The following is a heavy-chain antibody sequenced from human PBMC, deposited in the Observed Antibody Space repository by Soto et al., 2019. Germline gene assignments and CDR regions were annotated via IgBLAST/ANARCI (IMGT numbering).Heavy chain of an antibody. CDR2: IYHSGSN. CDR1: GGSISSSNW. J-gene: IGHJ6*02. CDR3: ARVVGGYYYGMDV. D-gene: IGHD2-2*01. V-gene: IGHV4-4*02. Sequence: QVQLQESGPGLVKPSGTLSLTCAVSGGSISSSNWWSWVRQPPGKGLEWIGDIYHSGSNNYNPSLMSRVPISVDKSENQFSRKLSSVTAADTAVYYCARVVGGYYYGMDVWGQGTTVPVSS.